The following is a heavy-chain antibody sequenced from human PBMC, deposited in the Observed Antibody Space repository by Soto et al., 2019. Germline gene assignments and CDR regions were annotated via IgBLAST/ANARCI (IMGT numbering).Heavy chain of an antibody. CDR3: ASHQHSFITTFSFDF. Sequence: PSETLPLTCTVCGGSIISYYWSWILQPPGKGLEWIGYIYYSQSTNYNPSLKSRVTISVDTSKNQFSLKLSYVTAADPAVYYCASHQHSFITTFSFDFWRQATLVTVCS. J-gene: IGHJ4*02. V-gene: IGHV4-59*08. CDR1: GGSIISYY. D-gene: IGHD3-22*01. CDR2: IYYSQST.